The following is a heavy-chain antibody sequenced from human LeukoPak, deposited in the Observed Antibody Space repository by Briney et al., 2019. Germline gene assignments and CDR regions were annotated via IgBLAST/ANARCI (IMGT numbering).Heavy chain of an antibody. CDR2: IGSSGGGI. CDR1: GFTFSTYT. D-gene: IGHD7-27*01. Sequence: GGSLRLSCAASGFTFSTYTMYWVRHPPGKRLEWVSIIGSSGGGIHYANSVKGRFTISRDNSKNALYLQMNSLRVEDTAVYYCAIDPNWGTHSWGQGVLVTVSS. V-gene: IGHV3-23*01. J-gene: IGHJ4*02. CDR3: AIDPNWGTHS.